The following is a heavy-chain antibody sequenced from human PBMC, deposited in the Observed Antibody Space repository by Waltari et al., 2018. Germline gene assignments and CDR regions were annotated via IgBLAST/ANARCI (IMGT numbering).Heavy chain of an antibody. CDR3: ASGQAAAPLDY. D-gene: IGHD6-13*01. CDR2: ISYDGSNK. V-gene: IGHV3-30*01. Sequence: QVQLVESGGGVVQPGRSLRLSCAASGFTFSSYAMHWVRQAPGKGLEWVAVISYDGSNKSYADSVKGRFTISRDNSKNTLYLQMNSLRAEDTAVYYCASGQAAAPLDYWGQGTLVTVSS. CDR1: GFTFSSYA. J-gene: IGHJ4*02.